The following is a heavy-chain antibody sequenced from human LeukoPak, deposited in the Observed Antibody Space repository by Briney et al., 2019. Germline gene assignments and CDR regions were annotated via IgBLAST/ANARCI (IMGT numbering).Heavy chain of an antibody. Sequence: PSETLSLTCAVYGGSFSGYYWSWIRQPPGKGLEWIGEINHSGGTNYNPSLKSRVTISVDTSKNQFSLKLSSVTAADTAVYYCARVGPLKTPFDYWGQGTLVTVSS. V-gene: IGHV4-34*01. CDR2: INHSGGT. J-gene: IGHJ4*02. CDR3: ARVGPLKTPFDY. CDR1: GGSFSGYY.